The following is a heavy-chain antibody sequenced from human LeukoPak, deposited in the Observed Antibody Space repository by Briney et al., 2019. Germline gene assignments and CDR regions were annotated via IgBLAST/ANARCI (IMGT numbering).Heavy chain of an antibody. Sequence: SETLSLTCTVSGGSISSSSYYWGWIRQPPGKGLEWIGSIYYSGSTYYNPSLKSRVTISVDTSKNQFSLKLSSVTAADTAVYYCAREPSIAARKFDYWGQGTLVTVSS. CDR3: AREPSIAARKFDY. J-gene: IGHJ4*02. CDR2: IYYSGST. CDR1: GGSISSSSYY. V-gene: IGHV4-39*07. D-gene: IGHD6-6*01.